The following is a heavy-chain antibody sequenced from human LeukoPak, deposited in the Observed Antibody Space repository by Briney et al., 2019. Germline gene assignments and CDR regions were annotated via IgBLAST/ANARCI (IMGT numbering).Heavy chain of an antibody. CDR1: GFTVSSNY. CDR3: ATSGGDRSADAFVI. V-gene: IGHV3-53*01. J-gene: IGHJ3*02. Sequence: GGSLRLSCAASGFTVSSNYMSWVRQAPGKGLEWVSVLYSGSNTYYADSVKGRFTISRDNSKNTLYLQMNSLRAEDTAVYYCATSGGDRSADAFVIWGQGTMVTVSS. D-gene: IGHD2-21*02. CDR2: LYSGSNT.